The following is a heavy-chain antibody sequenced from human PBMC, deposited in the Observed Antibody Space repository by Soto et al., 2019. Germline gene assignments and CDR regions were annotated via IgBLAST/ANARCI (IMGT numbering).Heavy chain of an antibody. CDR1: GYTFTSYD. Sequence: GASVKVSCKASGYTFTSYDITWVRQAPGQGLEWMGWISTYNGNTNYARKLQGRVTMTTYTSTSTAYMELRSLTSDDTAVYYCARTDTRPQDFDYWGQGTLVTVSS. J-gene: IGHJ4*02. D-gene: IGHD1-26*01. CDR2: ISTYNGNT. V-gene: IGHV1-18*01. CDR3: ARTDTRPQDFDY.